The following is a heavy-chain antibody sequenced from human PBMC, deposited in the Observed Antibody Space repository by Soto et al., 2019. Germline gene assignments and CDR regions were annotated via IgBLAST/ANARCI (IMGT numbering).Heavy chain of an antibody. CDR2: IYYSGST. CDR3: ARGGSGSYHFDY. J-gene: IGHJ4*02. D-gene: IGHD1-26*01. CDR1: GGSISSGDYY. Sequence: QVQLQESGPGLVKPSQTLSLTCTVSGGSISSGDYYWSWIRQPPGKGLEWIGYIYYSGSTYYNPSLKSRVTIAVDTSRNQFSLKLSSVTAADTAVYYCARGGSGSYHFDYWGQGTLVTVSS. V-gene: IGHV4-30-4*01.